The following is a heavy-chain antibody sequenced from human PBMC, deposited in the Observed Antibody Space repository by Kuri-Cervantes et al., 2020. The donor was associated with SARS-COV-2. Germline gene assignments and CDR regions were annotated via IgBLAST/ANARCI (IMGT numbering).Heavy chain of an antibody. Sequence: ESLKIHCAASWFNVSRKYMNRVRQAPGKGLEWVSIIYSGGSIYYADSVKGRLTISRDNSKNTLYLQMNSLRADDTAVYYCARVGGNCSGGSYHFSGFDYWGQGTLVTVSS. J-gene: IGHJ4*02. V-gene: IGHV3-53*01. D-gene: IGHD2-15*01. CDR2: IYSGGSI. CDR1: WFNVSRKY. CDR3: ARVGGNCSGGSYHFSGFDY.